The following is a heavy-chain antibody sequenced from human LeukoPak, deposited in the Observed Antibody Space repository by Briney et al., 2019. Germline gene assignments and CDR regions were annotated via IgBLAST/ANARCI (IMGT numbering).Heavy chain of an antibody. J-gene: IGHJ4*02. CDR2: IIPIFGTA. D-gene: IGHD6-13*01. Sequence: ASAKVSCKASGGTFSSYAISWVRQAPGQGLEWMGGIIPIFGTANYAQKFQARVTVTRDTSASTAYMELSSLRSEDTAVYYCARDPIGSRWPYYFDYWGQGTLVTVSS. CDR3: ARDPIGSRWPYYFDY. V-gene: IGHV1-69*05. CDR1: GGTFSSYA.